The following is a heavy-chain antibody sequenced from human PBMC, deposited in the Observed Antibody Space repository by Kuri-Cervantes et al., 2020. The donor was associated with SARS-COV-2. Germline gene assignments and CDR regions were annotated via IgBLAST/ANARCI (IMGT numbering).Heavy chain of an antibody. V-gene: IGHV4-39*01. D-gene: IGHD6-13*01. CDR1: GGSISSSSYY. CDR2: IYYSGST. J-gene: IGHJ6*03. Sequence: GSLRLSCTVSGGSISSSSYYWGWIRQPPGKGLEWIGSIYYSGSTYYNPSLKSRVTISVDTSKNQFSLKLSSVTAADTAVYYCARLGSSWYYYYYYYMDVWGKGTTVTVSS. CDR3: ARLGSSWYYYYYYYMDV.